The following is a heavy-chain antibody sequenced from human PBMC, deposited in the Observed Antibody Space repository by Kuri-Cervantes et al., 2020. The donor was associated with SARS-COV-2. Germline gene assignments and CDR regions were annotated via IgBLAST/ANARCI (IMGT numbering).Heavy chain of an antibody. Sequence: SQTLSLTCAIYGGSLSGSYWSWIRQSPGKRLEWIGYIHTGGSTNYNPSLKSRVTISVDTSSKQFSLHLGSVTAADTAVYYCARAYGFLRYIYYMDVWGRGTTVTVSS. V-gene: IGHV4-34*01. J-gene: IGHJ6*03. CDR2: IHTGGST. CDR1: GGSLSGSY. D-gene: IGHD4-17*01. CDR3: ARAYGFLRYIYYMDV.